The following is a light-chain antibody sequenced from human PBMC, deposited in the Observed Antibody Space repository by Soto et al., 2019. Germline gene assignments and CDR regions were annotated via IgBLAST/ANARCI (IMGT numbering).Light chain of an antibody. CDR3: QHHNSYSLA. J-gene: IGKJ1*01. Sequence: IHVASTRTTLSGSVGPRVTLTCRASQTISSWLAWYQQKTGKAPKLLIYKASTLKSGVPSRFSGSGSGTEFTLTIRSLQPDDFATYYCQHHNSYSLAFGQGTKVDIK. V-gene: IGKV1-5*03. CDR1: QTISSW. CDR2: KAS.